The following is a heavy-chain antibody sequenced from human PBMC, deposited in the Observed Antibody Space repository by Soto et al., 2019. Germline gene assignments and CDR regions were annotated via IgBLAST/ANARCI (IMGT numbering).Heavy chain of an antibody. Sequence: QVQLQESGPGLVKPSETLSLTCTVSGGSISSYYWSWIRQPPGKGLEWIGYIYYSGSTNYNPSLKSRVTISVDTSKNQFSLKLSSVTAADTAVYYCARWRDGYNYRLIDYWGQGTLVTVSS. J-gene: IGHJ4*02. CDR3: ARWRDGYNYRLIDY. CDR2: IYYSGST. D-gene: IGHD5-12*01. CDR1: GGSISSYY. V-gene: IGHV4-59*01.